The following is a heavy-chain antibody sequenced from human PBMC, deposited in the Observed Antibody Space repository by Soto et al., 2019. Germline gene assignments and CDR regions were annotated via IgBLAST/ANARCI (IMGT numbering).Heavy chain of an antibody. D-gene: IGHD5-18*01. CDR3: VRVASGYSYGYIDY. J-gene: IGHJ4*02. V-gene: IGHV3-30*03. Sequence: GGSLRLSCAASGFTFSSYGMHWVRQAPGKGLEWVAVISYDGSNKYYADSVKGRFTISRDNSKNTLYLQMNSLRAEDTAVYYCVRVASGYSYGYIDYWGQGTLVTVSS. CDR2: ISYDGSNK. CDR1: GFTFSSYG.